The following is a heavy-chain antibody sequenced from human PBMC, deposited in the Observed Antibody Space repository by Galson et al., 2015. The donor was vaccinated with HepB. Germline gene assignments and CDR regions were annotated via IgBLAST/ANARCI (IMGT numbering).Heavy chain of an antibody. Sequence: ETLSLTCAVSGGSISSSNWWSWVRQPPGKGLEWIGEIYHSGSTNYNPSLKSRVTISVDKSKNQFSLKLSSVTAADTAVYYCAGADSYGYPESRGFYYYYGMDVWGQGTTVTVSS. D-gene: IGHD5-18*01. J-gene: IGHJ6*02. CDR3: AGADSYGYPESRGFYYYYGMDV. CDR2: IYHSGST. V-gene: IGHV4-4*02. CDR1: GGSISSSNW.